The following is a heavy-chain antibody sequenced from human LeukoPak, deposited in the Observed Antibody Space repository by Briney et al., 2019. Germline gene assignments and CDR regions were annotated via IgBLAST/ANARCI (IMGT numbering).Heavy chain of an antibody. CDR1: GFIFSSYE. V-gene: IGHV3-48*03. CDR3: ARDPGPFGVVIDY. D-gene: IGHD3-3*01. J-gene: IGHJ4*02. CDR2: ISGSGFSV. Sequence: QPGGSLRLSCAASGFIFSSYEMNWVRQAPGKGLEWVADISGSGFSVYYADSVKGRFTISRDNAKNSLYLQMNSLRAEDTAVYYCARDPGPFGVVIDYWGQGTLVTVSS.